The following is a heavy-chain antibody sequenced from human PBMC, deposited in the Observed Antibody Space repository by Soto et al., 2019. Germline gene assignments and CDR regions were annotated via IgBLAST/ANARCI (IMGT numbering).Heavy chain of an antibody. V-gene: IGHV4-39*01. J-gene: IGHJ4*02. CDR2: IYYSGST. Sequence: SETLSLTCTVSGGSISSSSYYWGWIRQPPGKGLGWIGSIYYSGSTYYNPSLKSRVTISVDTSKNQFSLKLSSVTAADTAVYYCARQEEYPHFDYWGQGTLVTVSS. CDR3: ARQEEYPHFDY. CDR1: GGSISSSSYY.